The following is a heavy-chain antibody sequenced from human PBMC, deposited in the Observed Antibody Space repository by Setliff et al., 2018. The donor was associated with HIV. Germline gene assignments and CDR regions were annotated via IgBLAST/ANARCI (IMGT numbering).Heavy chain of an antibody. CDR2: ISYSGGT. J-gene: IGHJ4*02. CDR3: ARLSCSSNSCPFDY. D-gene: IGHD2-2*01. Sequence: SETLSLTCSVSGGSISSYYWSWIRQPPGKGLEWIGYISYSGGTKYNPSLKSRVTITVDTCKNQFSLKLNSLTAADTAVYYCARLSCSSNSCPFDYWVQGTLVTVSS. V-gene: IGHV4-59*12. CDR1: GGSISSYY.